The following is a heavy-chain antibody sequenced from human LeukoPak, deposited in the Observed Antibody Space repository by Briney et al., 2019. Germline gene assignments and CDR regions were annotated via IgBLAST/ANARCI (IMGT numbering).Heavy chain of an antibody. CDR3: ARAELVRGLNCYYYMDV. J-gene: IGHJ6*03. Sequence: ASVRLSCTASGYTFTRYYMHSLRQSPGQGLEWLGWTNPNSGGTNSAQKFQGRVTITRYPSITTASLELSRLTSYDTDVDYCARAELVRGLNCYYYMDVWGKGTTVTVSS. CDR2: TNPNSGGT. V-gene: IGHV1-2*02. D-gene: IGHD6-6*01. CDR1: GYTFTRYY.